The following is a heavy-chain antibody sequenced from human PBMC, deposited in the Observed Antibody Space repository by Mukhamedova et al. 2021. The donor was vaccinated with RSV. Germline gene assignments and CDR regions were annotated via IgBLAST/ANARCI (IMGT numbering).Heavy chain of an antibody. D-gene: IGHD2-21*01. Sequence: KGLDWVAFIRHDETIKYYADSGKGRLTISRDNSKSMLFLQMSSLRHEDPAVYFCPKVGYWSGSYYYMDVWGQGTTVTVSS. CDR2: IRHDETIK. V-gene: IGHV3-30*02. J-gene: IGHJ6*03. CDR3: PKVGYWSGSYYYMDV.